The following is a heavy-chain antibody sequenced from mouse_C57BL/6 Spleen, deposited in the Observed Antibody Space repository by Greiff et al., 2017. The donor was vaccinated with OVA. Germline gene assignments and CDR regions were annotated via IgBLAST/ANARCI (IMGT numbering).Heavy chain of an antibody. V-gene: IGHV1-52*01. Sequence: VQLQQPGAELVRPGSSVKLSCKASGYTFTSYWMHWVKQRPIQGLEWIGNIDPSDSETHYNQKFKDKATLTVDKSSITAYMQLSSLTSEDSAVYYCARVAYYGSSYWYFEVWGTWTTVTVSS. D-gene: IGHD1-1*01. CDR2: IDPSDSET. CDR1: GYTFTSYW. J-gene: IGHJ1*03. CDR3: ARVAYYGSSYWYFEV.